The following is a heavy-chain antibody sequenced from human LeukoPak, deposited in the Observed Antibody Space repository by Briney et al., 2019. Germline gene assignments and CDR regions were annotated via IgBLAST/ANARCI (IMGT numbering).Heavy chain of an antibody. J-gene: IGHJ4*02. CDR2: ISGSGGST. CDR3: AKQKWFGELQYYFDC. CDR1: GGSISSYY. Sequence: PSETLSLTYTVSGGSISSYYWSWVRQAPGKGLEWVSAISGSGGSTYYADSVKGRFTISRDNSKNTLSLQMNSLRAEDTAVYYCAKQKWFGELQYYFDCWGQGTLVTVSS. D-gene: IGHD3-10*01. V-gene: IGHV3-23*01.